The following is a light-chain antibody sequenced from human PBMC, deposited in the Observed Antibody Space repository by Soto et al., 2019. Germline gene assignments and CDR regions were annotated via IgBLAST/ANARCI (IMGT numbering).Light chain of an antibody. CDR2: DTN. CDR1: TGVVTSGHY. J-gene: IGLJ3*02. Sequence: QAVVTQEPSLTVSPGGTVTLTCGSSTGVVTSGHYPFWFQQKPGQAPTTLIYDTNNKHPWTPARFSGSLLGGKAALTLSGAQPEDEADYYCLLVFSGPRVFGGGTKLTVL. V-gene: IGLV7-46*01. CDR3: LLVFSGPRV.